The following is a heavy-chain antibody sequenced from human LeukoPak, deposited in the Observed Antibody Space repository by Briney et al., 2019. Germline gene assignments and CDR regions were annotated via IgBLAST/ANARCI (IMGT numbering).Heavy chain of an antibody. D-gene: IGHD4-11*01. V-gene: IGHV5-51*01. CDR3: ARRMRRNYNPNLWSFDY. J-gene: IGHJ4*02. Sequence: GESLKISCKGSGYSFSDSWVGWARQVPGKGLEWMGIIQTVDSETTYSPSFQGRVIISADKSLSTVHLQWSSLTASDTAIYYCARRMRRNYNPNLWSFDYWGQGTLVSVSS. CDR1: GYSFSDSW. CDR2: IQTVDSET.